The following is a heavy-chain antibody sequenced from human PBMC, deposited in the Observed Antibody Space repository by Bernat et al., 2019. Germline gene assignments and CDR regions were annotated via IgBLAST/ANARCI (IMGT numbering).Heavy chain of an antibody. CDR2: ISYDGSNK. J-gene: IGHJ6*02. Sequence: QVQLVESGGGVVQPGRSLRLSCAASGFTFSSYAMHWVRQAPGKGLEWLAVISYDGSNKYYADSVKGRFTISRDNSKNTLYLQMNSLRAEDTAVYYCARGGGRDYYYYGMDVWGQGTTVTVSS. D-gene: IGHD6-25*01. CDR1: GFTFSSYA. V-gene: IGHV3-30-3*01. CDR3: ARGGGRDYYYYGMDV.